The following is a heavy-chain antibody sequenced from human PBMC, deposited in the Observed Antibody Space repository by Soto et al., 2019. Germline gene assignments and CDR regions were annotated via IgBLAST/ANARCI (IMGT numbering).Heavy chain of an antibody. D-gene: IGHD5-12*01. J-gene: IGHJ4*02. CDR3: ARQAEGGYNYAY. CDR2: INAGNGNT. V-gene: IGHV1-3*01. CDR1: GYTFTSYA. Sequence: QVQLVQSGAEVKKPGASVKVSCKASGYTFTSYAMHWVRQAPGQRLEWMGWINAGNGNTKYSQKFQGRVTITRDTSASTAYMELSSLRSEDTAVYYCARQAEGGYNYAYWGQGTLVTVSS.